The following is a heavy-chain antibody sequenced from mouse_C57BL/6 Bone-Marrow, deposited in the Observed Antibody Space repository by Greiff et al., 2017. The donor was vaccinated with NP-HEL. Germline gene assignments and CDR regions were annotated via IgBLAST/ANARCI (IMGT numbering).Heavy chain of an antibody. CDR3: ARGIYGKSLYFDY. V-gene: IGHV5-17*01. Sequence: EVQLVESGGGLVKPGGSLKLSCAASGFTFSDYGMHWVRQAPEKGLEWVAYISSGSSTIYYADTVKGRFTISRDNAKNTLFLQMTSLRSEATAMYSCARGIYGKSLYFDYWGQGTTLTVSS. CDR2: ISSGSSTI. CDR1: GFTFSDYG. J-gene: IGHJ2*01. D-gene: IGHD2-1*01.